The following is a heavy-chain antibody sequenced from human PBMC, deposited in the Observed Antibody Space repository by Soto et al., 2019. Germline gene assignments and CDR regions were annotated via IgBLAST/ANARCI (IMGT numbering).Heavy chain of an antibody. CDR1: GGSISSGGYS. Sequence: TLSLTCAVSGGSISSGGYSWSWIRQPPGKALECLAVIYWDTNKRYSPSLESRLTIIKDTSKNQVVLIMTNMDPADTATYYCAHRSTATLFDYWGQGTLVTVSS. CDR2: IYWDTNK. V-gene: IGHV2-5*08. CDR3: AHRSTATLFDY. J-gene: IGHJ4*02. D-gene: IGHD2-15*01.